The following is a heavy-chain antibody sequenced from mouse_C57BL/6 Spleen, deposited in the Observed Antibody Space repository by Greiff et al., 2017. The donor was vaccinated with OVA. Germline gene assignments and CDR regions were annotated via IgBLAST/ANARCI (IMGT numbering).Heavy chain of an antibody. D-gene: IGHD1-1*01. V-gene: IGHV1-80*01. J-gene: IGHJ2*01. CDR1: GYAFSSYW. CDR2: IYPGDGDT. Sequence: LVESGAELVKPGASVKISCKASGYAFSSYWMNWVKQRPGKGLEWIGQIYPGDGDTNYNGKFKGKATLTADKSSSTAYMQLSSLTSEDSAVYFCAREALRPFDYWGQGTTLTVSS. CDR3: AREALRPFDY.